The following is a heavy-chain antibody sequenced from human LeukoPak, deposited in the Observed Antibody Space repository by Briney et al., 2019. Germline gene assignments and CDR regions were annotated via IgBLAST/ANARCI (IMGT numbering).Heavy chain of an antibody. CDR3: ARDCTGGSCYPPSDGFDI. V-gene: IGHV4-59*02. D-gene: IGHD2-15*01. CDR2: VYYGGTT. J-gene: IGHJ3*02. Sequence: PSETLSLTCTVSGGSVSSYYWSWVRQTPGQGLEWIGYVYYGGTTSYSPSLKSRVTMSIDRSKNEFSLTLFSVTAADTANYYCARDCTGGSCYPPSDGFDIWGQGTKVTVSS. CDR1: GGSVSSYY.